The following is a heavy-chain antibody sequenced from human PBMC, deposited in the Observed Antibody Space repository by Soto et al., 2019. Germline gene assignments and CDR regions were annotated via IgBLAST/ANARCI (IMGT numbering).Heavy chain of an antibody. CDR3: ASGLWWSRH. D-gene: IGHD2-21*01. CDR2: ISAGAEGA. Sequence: VQLLESGGALVQPGGALRLSCAASGFTFSSHAMSWVRQAPGEGLEWVSSISAGAEGAYYADSVKGRFTISRSNSNNTLYRLMNSLRAEDTAVYYCASGLWWSRHWGQGCLVTVSS. CDR1: GFTFSSHA. J-gene: IGHJ4*02. V-gene: IGHV3-23*01.